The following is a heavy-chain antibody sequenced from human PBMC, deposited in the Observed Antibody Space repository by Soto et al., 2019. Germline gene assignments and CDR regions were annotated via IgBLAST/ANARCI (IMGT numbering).Heavy chain of an antibody. Sequence: QVQLVQSGAEVKKPGSSVKVSCKASGGTFSSYTISWVRQAPGQGHEWMGRIIPILGIANYAQKFQGRVTITAYKSTSTAYMELSSLRSEDTAVYYCARSGTLAAAAYWGQGTLVTVSS. D-gene: IGHD6-25*01. J-gene: IGHJ4*02. CDR2: IIPILGIA. CDR1: GGTFSSYT. CDR3: ARSGTLAAAAY. V-gene: IGHV1-69*02.